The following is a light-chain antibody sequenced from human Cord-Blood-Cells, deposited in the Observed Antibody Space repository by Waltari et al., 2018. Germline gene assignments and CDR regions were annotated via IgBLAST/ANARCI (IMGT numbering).Light chain of an antibody. J-gene: IGKJ2*01. CDR2: GAS. CDR3: QQYNNWPPYT. V-gene: IGKV3-15*01. Sequence: EIVMTQSQATLSVSPGARATLSCRASQRVSSTLAWYQQKPGQAPRLLIYGASTRATGIPARFRGSGSGTEFTLTISSLQSEDFAVYYCQQYNNWPPYTFGQGTKLEIK. CDR1: QRVSST.